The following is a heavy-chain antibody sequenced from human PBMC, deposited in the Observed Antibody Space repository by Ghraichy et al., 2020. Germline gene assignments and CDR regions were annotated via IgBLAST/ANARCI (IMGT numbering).Heavy chain of an antibody. CDR1: GGSISSYY. Sequence: SETLSLTCTVSGGSISSYYWSWIRQPPGKGLEWIGYIYYSGSTNYNPSLKSRVTISVDTSKNQFSLKVSSVTAAVTAVYYCARDRGANDFWSGYYTWYFDLWGRGTPVIVSS. D-gene: IGHD3-3*01. J-gene: IGHJ2*01. V-gene: IGHV4-59*01. CDR2: IYYSGST. CDR3: ARDRGANDFWSGYYTWYFDL.